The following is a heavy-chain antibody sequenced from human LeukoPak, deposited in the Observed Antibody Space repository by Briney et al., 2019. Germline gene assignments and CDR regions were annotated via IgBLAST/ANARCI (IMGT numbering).Heavy chain of an antibody. J-gene: IGHJ4*02. CDR1: GGSISSSSYY. V-gene: IGHV4-39*07. D-gene: IGHD5-24*01. Sequence: SETLSLTCTVSGGSISSSSYYWGWIRQPPGKGLEWIGEIYHSGSTNYNPSLKSRVTISVDKSKNQFSLKLSSVTAADTAVYYYATLMADLDYWGQGTLVTVSS. CDR2: IYHSGST. CDR3: ATLMADLDY.